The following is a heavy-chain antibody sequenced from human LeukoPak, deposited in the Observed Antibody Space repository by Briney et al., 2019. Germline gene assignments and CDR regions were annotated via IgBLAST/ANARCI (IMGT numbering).Heavy chain of an antibody. CDR1: GFTFSSYS. V-gene: IGHV3-21*01. CDR2: ISSSSGYL. J-gene: IGHJ3*02. D-gene: IGHD3-22*01. CDR3: ARDQTPRGYLTNDAFDI. Sequence: NAGGSLRLSCAASGFTFSSYSMTWVRQAPGKGLEWVSFISSSSGYLYYADSVKGRFTISRDNAKNSLYLQMNSLRAEDTAVYYCARDQTPRGYLTNDAFDIWGQGTMVTVSS.